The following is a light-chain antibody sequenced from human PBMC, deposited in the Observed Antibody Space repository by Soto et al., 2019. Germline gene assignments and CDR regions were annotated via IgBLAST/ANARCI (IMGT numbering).Light chain of an antibody. CDR2: GAS. CDR1: QSVSSN. CDR3: QQYNNWPLT. Sequence: EIVLTQSPATLSVSPGERATLSCRASQSVSSNLAWYQQKPGQAPRHLIYGASTRATGIPARFSGSGSGTEFTLNISSLQSEDFAVYYCQQYNNWPLTFGGGTKVEIK. J-gene: IGKJ4*01. V-gene: IGKV3-15*01.